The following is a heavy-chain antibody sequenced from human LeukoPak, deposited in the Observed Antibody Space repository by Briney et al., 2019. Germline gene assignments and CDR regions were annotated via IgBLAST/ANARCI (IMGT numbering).Heavy chain of an antibody. Sequence: GASVKVSCKASGYTFTGYYMHWVRQAPGQGLEWMGWINPNSGGTNYAQKFQGRVSMTSDTSISTGYMELSRLRSDDTAVYYCARDFRLLWFGELLQSNYFDYWGQGTLVTVSS. J-gene: IGHJ4*02. CDR3: ARDFRLLWFGELLQSNYFDY. CDR2: INPNSGGT. V-gene: IGHV1-2*02. CDR1: GYTFTGYY. D-gene: IGHD3-10*01.